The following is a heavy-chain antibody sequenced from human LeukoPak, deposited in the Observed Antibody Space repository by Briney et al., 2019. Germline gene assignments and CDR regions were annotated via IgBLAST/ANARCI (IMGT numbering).Heavy chain of an antibody. CDR3: ERQNYYDSSGYDYSGFGY. V-gene: IGHV3-7*01. Sequence: GGSLRLSCAASGFTFSSYWISWVRQAPGKGLEWVANIKQGGSEKYYVHSVKGRFTISRDNAKNSLYLQMNSLRAEDTAVYYCERQNYYDSSGYDYSGFGYWGQGTLVTVSS. J-gene: IGHJ4*02. D-gene: IGHD3-22*01. CDR2: IKQGGSEK. CDR1: GFTFSSYW.